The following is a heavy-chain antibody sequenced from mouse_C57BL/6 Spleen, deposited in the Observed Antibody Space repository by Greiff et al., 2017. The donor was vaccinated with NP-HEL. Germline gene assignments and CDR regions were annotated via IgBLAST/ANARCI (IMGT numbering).Heavy chain of an antibody. CDR3: TRISSYFDY. D-gene: IGHD6-1*01. CDR1: GYTFTDYE. Sequence: VKLVESGAELVRPGASVTLSCKASGYTFTDYEMHWVKQTPVHGLEWIGAIDPETGGTAYNQKFKGKAILTADKSSSTAYMELRSLTSEDSAVYYCTRISSYFDYWGQGTTLTVSS. CDR2: IDPETGGT. V-gene: IGHV1-15*01. J-gene: IGHJ2*01.